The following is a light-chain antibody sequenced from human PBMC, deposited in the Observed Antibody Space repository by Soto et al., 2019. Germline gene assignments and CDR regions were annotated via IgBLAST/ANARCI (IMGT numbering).Light chain of an antibody. J-gene: IGKJ1*01. CDR2: DAS. V-gene: IGKV3-11*01. CDR3: QPHTRRPM. Sequence: EIVLTQSPATLSLSPEQRVTLSCRVSHSVYRSLAWYQQKPGQAPRLLISDASNRAAGIPVRFSDSGSGTYFTVASSSLEPEVLADYYCQPHTRRPMFGAGTKVEI. CDR1: HSVYRS.